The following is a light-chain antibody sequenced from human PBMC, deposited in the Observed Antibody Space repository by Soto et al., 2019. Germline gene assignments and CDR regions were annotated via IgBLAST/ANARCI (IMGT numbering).Light chain of an antibody. Sequence: DIPMTQSPSPLSASVGDRVTITCRTSQSIDIFLNWYQQKPGKAPNLLIYIASSLQSGVPSRFSGSGSGRDFTLTISSLQPEDFATYYCQQSNSTPFTFGQGTKLEI. CDR2: IAS. V-gene: IGKV1-39*01. CDR1: QSIDIF. J-gene: IGKJ2*01. CDR3: QQSNSTPFT.